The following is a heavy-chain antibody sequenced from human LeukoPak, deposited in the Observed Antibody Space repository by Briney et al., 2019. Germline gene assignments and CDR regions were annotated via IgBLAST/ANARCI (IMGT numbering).Heavy chain of an antibody. Sequence: GASVKVSCKASGYTFINYDINWVRQATGQGLEWMGWMNPNSGNTGYAQKFQGRVTMTRNTSISTAYMELSSLRSEDTAVYYCARRLSGRKEGNWFDPWGQGTLVIVSS. CDR2: MNPNSGNT. D-gene: IGHD3-9*01. J-gene: IGHJ5*02. CDR3: ARRLSGRKEGNWFDP. V-gene: IGHV1-8*01. CDR1: GYTFINYD.